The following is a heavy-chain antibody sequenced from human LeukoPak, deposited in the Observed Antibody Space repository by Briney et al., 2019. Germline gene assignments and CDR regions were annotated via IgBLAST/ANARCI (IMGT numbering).Heavy chain of an antibody. V-gene: IGHV4-31*03. Sequence: SETLSLTCTVSGGSISSGGYYWSWIRQHPGKGLEWIGYIYYSGSIYYNPSLKSRVTISVDTSKNQFSLKLSSVTAADTAVYYCARELLWFGEQSTGFDPWGQGTLVTVSS. CDR3: ARELLWFGEQSTGFDP. CDR1: GGSISSGGYY. J-gene: IGHJ5*02. D-gene: IGHD3-10*01. CDR2: IYYSGSI.